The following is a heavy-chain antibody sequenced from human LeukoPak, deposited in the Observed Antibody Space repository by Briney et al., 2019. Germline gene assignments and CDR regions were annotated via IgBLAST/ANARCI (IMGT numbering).Heavy chain of an antibody. CDR2: IWYGGSNK. J-gene: IGHJ4*02. V-gene: IGHV3-33*01. CDR3: ARDLGMTTLDY. CDR1: GFTFSSYG. D-gene: IGHD4-11*01. Sequence: GGSLRLSCAASGFTFSSYGMHWVRQAPGKGLEWVAVIWYGGSNKYYADSVKGRFTISRDNSKNTLYLQMNSLRAEDTAVYYCARDLGMTTLDYWGQGTLVTVSS.